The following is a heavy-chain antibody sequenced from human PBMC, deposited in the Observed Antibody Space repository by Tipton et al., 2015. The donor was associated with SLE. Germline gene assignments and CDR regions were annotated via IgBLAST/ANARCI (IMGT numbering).Heavy chain of an antibody. V-gene: IGHV4-39*01. CDR1: GDSISSSSYY. J-gene: IGHJ5*02. CDR3: ARQRRVAAGGKLGWFDP. CDR2: IYYNGNT. D-gene: IGHD6-13*01. Sequence: TLSLTCTVSGDSISSSSYYLGWIRQPPGKGLEWIGRIYYNGNTYYNPSLKSRVTISVDTSKTQFPLKLNSVTAADTAVYYCARQRRVAAGGKLGWFDPWGQGTLVTVSS.